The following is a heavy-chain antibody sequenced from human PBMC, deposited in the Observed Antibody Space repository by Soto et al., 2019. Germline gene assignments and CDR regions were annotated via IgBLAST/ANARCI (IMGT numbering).Heavy chain of an antibody. CDR1: GGSISSYY. J-gene: IGHJ5*02. CDR2: ISTSGTT. CDR3: ARDRTVRGDWFDP. D-gene: IGHD3-10*01. V-gene: IGHV4-4*07. Sequence: SETLSLTCTVSGGSISSYYWTWIRQPAGKGLEWIGRISTSGTTNYNPSLKSRVTMSVDTSKNQFSLKLNSVTAADTAVYYCARDRTVRGDWFDPWGQGTLVTVSS.